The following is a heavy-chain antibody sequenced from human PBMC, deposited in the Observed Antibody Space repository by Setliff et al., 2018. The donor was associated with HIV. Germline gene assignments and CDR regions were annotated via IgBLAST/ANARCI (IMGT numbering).Heavy chain of an antibody. J-gene: IGHJ4*02. CDR2: IDTDNGYR. D-gene: IGHD2-2*01. CDR3: ARWCAAAGCYPAIYHFDS. CDR1: EYTFSEYA. Sequence: GASVKVSCKASEYTFSEYAIHWVRQAPGQRLEWMGRIDTDNGYRRYSPKLQGRVTITKDTSANTAYMELRGLRSEDTAVYYCARWCAAAGCYPAIYHFDSWGQGTLVTVSS. V-gene: IGHV1-3*04.